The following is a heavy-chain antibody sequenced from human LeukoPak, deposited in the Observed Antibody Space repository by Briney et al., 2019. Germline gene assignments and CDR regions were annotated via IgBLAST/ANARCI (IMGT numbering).Heavy chain of an antibody. CDR3: AKRIEKSASKVRGVHTPSPDFDY. CDR2: IKSKTDGGTT. Sequence: PGGSLRLSCAASGFTFSNAWMSWVRQAPGKGLEWVGRIKSKTDGGTTDYAAPVKGRFTISRDDSKNTLYLQMNSLRAEDTAVYYCAKRIEKSASKVRGVHTPSPDFDYWGQGTLVTVSS. D-gene: IGHD3-10*01. CDR1: GFTFSNAW. J-gene: IGHJ4*02. V-gene: IGHV3-15*01.